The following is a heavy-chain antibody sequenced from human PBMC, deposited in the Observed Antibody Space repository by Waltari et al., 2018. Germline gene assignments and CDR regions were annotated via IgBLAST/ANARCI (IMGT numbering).Heavy chain of an antibody. Sequence: EVQLVESGGGLVQPGRSLRLSCAASGFTFADYAMHWVRQAPGRGLEWVAGISWNSGSIGYADSVKGRVTISRDNAKNSLYLQMNSLRAEDTALYYCAKVGGERRVIAVAGLDYWGQGTLVTVSS. CDR1: GFTFADYA. CDR2: ISWNSGSI. V-gene: IGHV3-9*01. CDR3: AKVGGERRVIAVAGLDY. D-gene: IGHD6-19*01. J-gene: IGHJ4*02.